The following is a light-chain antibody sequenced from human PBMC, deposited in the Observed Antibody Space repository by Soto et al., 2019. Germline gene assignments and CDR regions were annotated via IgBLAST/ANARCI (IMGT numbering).Light chain of an antibody. V-gene: IGKV3D-15*01. CDR2: DAS. CDR1: QSVRSN. J-gene: IGKJ5*01. CDR3: QQYNNWPPIT. Sequence: EIVRTQSPATLSVSAGERATLSCRARQSVRSNLAWYQQKPGQAPRLLIYDASTRATGIPARFSGSGSGTEFILTISSLQSEDFGVYYCQQYNNWPPITFGQGTRLEIK.